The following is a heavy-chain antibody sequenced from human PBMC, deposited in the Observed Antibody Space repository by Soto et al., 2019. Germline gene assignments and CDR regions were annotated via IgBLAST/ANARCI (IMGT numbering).Heavy chain of an antibody. D-gene: IGHD3-10*01. CDR3: ARGGLGTYLLDS. V-gene: IGHV3-74*01. CDR1: GFTFSSYW. J-gene: IGHJ4*02. Sequence: GGSLRLSCAASGFTFSSYWMHWVRQAPGKGLVWLSRIKGDESGTNYADSVKGRFTISRDNAKNTLYLQMNSLRAEDTAVYYCARGGLGTYLLDSWGQGTLVTVS. CDR2: IKGDESGT.